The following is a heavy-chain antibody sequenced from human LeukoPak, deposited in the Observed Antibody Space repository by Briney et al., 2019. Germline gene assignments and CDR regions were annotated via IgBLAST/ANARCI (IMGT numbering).Heavy chain of an antibody. CDR1: GFTFSSYG. J-gene: IGHJ3*02. CDR2: IRYDGSNK. Sequence: GGSLRLSCAASGFTFSSYGMHWVRQAPGKGLEWVAFIRYDGSNKYYADSVKGRFTISRDNSKNTLYLQMNSLGAEDTAVYYCAKDSRPEYSSSLNAFDIWGQGTMVTVSS. CDR3: AKDSRPEYSSSLNAFDI. D-gene: IGHD6-6*01. V-gene: IGHV3-30*02.